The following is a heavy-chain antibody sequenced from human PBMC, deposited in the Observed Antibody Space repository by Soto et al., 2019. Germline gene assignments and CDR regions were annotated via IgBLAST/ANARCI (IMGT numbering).Heavy chain of an antibody. Sequence: SETLSLTCTVSGGSISSGDYHWSWIRQPPGKGLEWIGYIYYSGSTYYNPSLKSRVTISVDTSKNQFSLKLSSVTAADTAVYYCARVQGYYDFWSGYWFDPWGQGTLVTVSS. CDR3: ARVQGYYDFWSGYWFDP. V-gene: IGHV4-30-4*01. CDR1: GGSISSGDYH. D-gene: IGHD3-3*01. J-gene: IGHJ5*02. CDR2: IYYSGST.